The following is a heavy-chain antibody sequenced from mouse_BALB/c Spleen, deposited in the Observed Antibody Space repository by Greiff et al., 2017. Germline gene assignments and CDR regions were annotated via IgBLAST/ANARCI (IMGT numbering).Heavy chain of an antibody. CDR1: GFTFSSYG. Sequence: EVKVVESGGGLVQPGGSLKLSCAASGFTFSSYGMSWVRQTPHKRLELVATINSNGGSTYYPDSVKGRFTISRDNAKNTLYLQMSSLKSEDTAMYYLARYQSYYGSWFAYWGQGTLVTVSA. CDR2: INSNGGST. J-gene: IGHJ3*01. D-gene: IGHD1-2*01. V-gene: IGHV5-6-3*01. CDR3: ARYQSYYGSWFAY.